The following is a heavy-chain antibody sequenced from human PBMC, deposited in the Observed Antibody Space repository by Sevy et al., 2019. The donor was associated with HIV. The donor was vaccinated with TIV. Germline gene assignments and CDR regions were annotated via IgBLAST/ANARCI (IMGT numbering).Heavy chain of an antibody. Sequence: GGSLKLSCAVSGFTFNNAWMNWVRQAPGTGLQWVGLIKSKIDGETTDYAAPVKGRFTISRDDSKNTLFLQMNSLKIEDTAVYYCATAPGYFDSAPFDYWGPGTLVTVSS. CDR1: GFTFNNAW. CDR3: ATAPGYFDSAPFDY. CDR2: IKSKIDGETT. V-gene: IGHV3-15*01. J-gene: IGHJ4*02. D-gene: IGHD3-22*01.